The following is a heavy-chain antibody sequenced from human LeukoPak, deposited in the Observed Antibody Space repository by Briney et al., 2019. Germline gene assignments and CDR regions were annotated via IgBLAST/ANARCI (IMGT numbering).Heavy chain of an antibody. D-gene: IGHD1-26*01. CDR1: GGSFSIYY. J-gene: IGHJ4*02. CDR3: ARYGGSYSFDY. CDR2: IYTSGST. V-gene: IGHV4-4*07. Sequence: SETLSLTCTVSGGSFSIYYWTWIRQPAGKGLEWIGRIYTSGSTNYNPSLKSRVTISVDTSKNQFSLKLSSVTAADTAVYYCARYGGSYSFDYWGQGTLVTVSS.